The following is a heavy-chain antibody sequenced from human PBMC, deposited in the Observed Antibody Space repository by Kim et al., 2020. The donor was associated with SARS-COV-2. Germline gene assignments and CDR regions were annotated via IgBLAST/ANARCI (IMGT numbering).Heavy chain of an antibody. Sequence: ASVKVSCKASGYTFSSNAINWVRQAPGQGLEWMGWINTNTGNPTYAQGFTGRFVFSLGTSVSTAYLQISSLKAEHTAVYYCARNMQDYGDWYYYGMDVWG. J-gene: IGHJ6*02. D-gene: IGHD4-17*01. V-gene: IGHV7-4-1*02. CDR2: INTNTGNP. CDR3: ARNMQDYGDWYYYGMDV. CDR1: GYTFSSNA.